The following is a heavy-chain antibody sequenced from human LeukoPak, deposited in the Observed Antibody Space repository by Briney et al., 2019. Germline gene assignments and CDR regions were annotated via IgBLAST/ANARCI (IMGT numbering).Heavy chain of an antibody. Sequence: RASVKVSCKASGGTFSSYAISWVRQAPGQGLEWMGGIIPIFGTANYAQKFQGRVTITADKSTSTAYMELSSLRSEDTAVYYRARVGYCSGGSCRFDPWGQGTLVTVSS. D-gene: IGHD2-15*01. CDR2: IIPIFGTA. J-gene: IGHJ5*02. CDR3: ARVGYCSGGSCRFDP. CDR1: GGTFSSYA. V-gene: IGHV1-69*06.